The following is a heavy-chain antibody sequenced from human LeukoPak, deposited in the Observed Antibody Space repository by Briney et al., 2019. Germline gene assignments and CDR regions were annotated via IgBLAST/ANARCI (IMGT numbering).Heavy chain of an antibody. D-gene: IGHD5-24*01. CDR1: GFTFSDYY. V-gene: IGHV3-7*01. J-gene: IGHJ4*02. CDR3: ARVVEMATITFDY. CDR2: IKQDGSEK. Sequence: GGSLRLSCAAPGFTFSDYYMSWVRQAPGKGLEWVANIKQDGSEKYYVDSVKGRFTISRDNAKNSLYLQMNSLRAEDTAVYYCARVVEMATITFDYWGQGTLVTVSS.